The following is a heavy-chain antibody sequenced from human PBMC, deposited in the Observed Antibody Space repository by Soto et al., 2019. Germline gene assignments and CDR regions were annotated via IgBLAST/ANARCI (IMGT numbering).Heavy chain of an antibody. J-gene: IGHJ6*02. CDR1: GVSISSSSYY. CDR2: IYYSGST. CDR3: ARRLYYDSSGFEGGGMDV. D-gene: IGHD3-22*01. V-gene: IGHV4-39*01. Sequence: SETLSLTCTVSGVSISSSSYYWGWIRQPPGKGLEWIGSIYYSGSTYYNPSLKSRVTISVDTSKNQFSLKLSSVTAADTAVYYFARRLYYDSSGFEGGGMDVWGQGTTVTVSS.